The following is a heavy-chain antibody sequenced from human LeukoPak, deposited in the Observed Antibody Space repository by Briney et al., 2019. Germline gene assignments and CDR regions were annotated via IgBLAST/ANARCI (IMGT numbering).Heavy chain of an antibody. Sequence: GGSLRLSCAASGSTFSSYWMSWVRQAPGKGLEWVANIRQEGSEKYYVASVKGRFTISRDNAKNTLYLQMNILRVEDTAVYYCARGTPLDQDWGAFDYWGQGTLVTVSS. CDR3: ARGTPLDQDWGAFDY. J-gene: IGHJ4*02. D-gene: IGHD3-16*01. CDR1: GSTFSSYW. CDR2: IRQEGSEK. V-gene: IGHV3-7*01.